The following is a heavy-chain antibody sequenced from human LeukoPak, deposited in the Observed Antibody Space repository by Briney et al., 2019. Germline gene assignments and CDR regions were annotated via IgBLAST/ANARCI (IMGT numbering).Heavy chain of an antibody. D-gene: IGHD4-23*01. J-gene: IGHJ4*02. CDR1: GFTVSSNY. CDR3: ARGVRDLVNYYFDY. Sequence: GGSLRLSCAASGFTVSSNYMSWVRQAPGKGLEGVSVIYSGGSTYYADSVKGRFTISRDNSKNTLYLQMNSLRAEDTAVYYCARGVRDLVNYYFDYWGQGTLVTVSS. V-gene: IGHV3-66*02. CDR2: IYSGGST.